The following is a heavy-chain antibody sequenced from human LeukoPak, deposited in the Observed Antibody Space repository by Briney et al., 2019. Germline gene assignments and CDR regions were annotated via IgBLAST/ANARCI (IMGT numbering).Heavy chain of an antibody. Sequence: SDTLSLTCTVSGGSISSYYWSWIRQPPGKGLEWVGYIYYTGRTTYNPSLKSRVTISVDMSKNQFSLKMTSVTAADTAVYYCARNPITLVRGGNWFDPWGQGTLVTVSS. CDR3: ARNPITLVRGGNWFDP. V-gene: IGHV4-59*07. CDR2: IYYTGRT. D-gene: IGHD3-10*01. CDR1: GGSISSYY. J-gene: IGHJ5*02.